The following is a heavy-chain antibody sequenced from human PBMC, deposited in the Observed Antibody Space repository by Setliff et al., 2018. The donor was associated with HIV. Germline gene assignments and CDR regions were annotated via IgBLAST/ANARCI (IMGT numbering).Heavy chain of an antibody. CDR2: IYYSGNT. Sequence: LSLTCTVSGGSISSSSYYWGWIRQPPGKGLEWIGTIYYSGNTYYNPSLTSRVTISVDTSKNQISLKRSSVTAADTAVYYCASHLPPYSGNFDYWGHGTLVTVSS. V-gene: IGHV4-39*01. J-gene: IGHJ4*01. CDR3: ASHLPPYSGNFDY. D-gene: IGHD1-26*01. CDR1: GGSISSSSYY.